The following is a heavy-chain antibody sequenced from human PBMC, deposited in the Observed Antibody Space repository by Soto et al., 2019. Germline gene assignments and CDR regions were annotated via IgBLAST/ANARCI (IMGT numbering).Heavy chain of an antibody. CDR2: ITDSSTII. J-gene: IGHJ5*02. CDR1: GFTVSSYT. V-gene: IGHV3-48*02. CDR3: ARYGYSTSSYWPVFGP. D-gene: IGHD2-2*01. Sequence: GSLGLLRAAAGFTVSSYTTDWVRQAPGRGLEWVSSITDSSTIISYADSVKGRFSISRDNARNSLYLHMDSLRDDDTAFYWCARYGYSTSSYWPVFGPWGHGTLGTVSS.